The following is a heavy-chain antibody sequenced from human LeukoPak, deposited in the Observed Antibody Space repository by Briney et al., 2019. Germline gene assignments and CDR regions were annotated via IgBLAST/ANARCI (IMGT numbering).Heavy chain of an antibody. D-gene: IGHD6-13*01. Sequence: GGSLRLSCAVSGFTFDDYTMHWVRQAPGKGLEWVSLISWDGGSTYYADSVKGRFTISRDNSKNSLYLQMNSLRTEDTALYYCAKDYFSLAAAGFNAFDIWGQGTMVTVSS. J-gene: IGHJ3*02. CDR1: GFTFDDYT. CDR2: ISWDGGST. V-gene: IGHV3-43*01. CDR3: AKDYFSLAAAGFNAFDI.